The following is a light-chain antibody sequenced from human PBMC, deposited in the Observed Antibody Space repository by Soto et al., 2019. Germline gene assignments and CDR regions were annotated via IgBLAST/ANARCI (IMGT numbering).Light chain of an antibody. CDR2: TGS. V-gene: IGKV1-12*01. J-gene: IGKJ4*01. CDR3: RQANSFPLT. Sequence: DIQMTQSPSSVSASVGDRVSITCRASQGISSWLAWYQQKPGRAPKLLIYTGSSLQSGVPARFSGNGSETHFTLTISSLQPEDVATYYCRQANSFPLTVGGGTKVEIK. CDR1: QGISSW.